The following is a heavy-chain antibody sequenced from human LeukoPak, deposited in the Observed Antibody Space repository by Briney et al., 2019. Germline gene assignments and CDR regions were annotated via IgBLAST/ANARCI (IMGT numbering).Heavy chain of an antibody. CDR3: ARGRNYYDSSGP. CDR1: EYTFTSYA. V-gene: IGHV1-8*02. J-gene: IGHJ5*02. Sequence: ASVKVSCKASEYTFTSYAMNWVRQAPGQGLEWMGWMNPNSGNTGYAQKFQGRVTMTRNTSISTAYMELSSLRSEDTAVYYCARGRNYYDSSGPWGQGTLVTVSS. CDR2: MNPNSGNT. D-gene: IGHD3-22*01.